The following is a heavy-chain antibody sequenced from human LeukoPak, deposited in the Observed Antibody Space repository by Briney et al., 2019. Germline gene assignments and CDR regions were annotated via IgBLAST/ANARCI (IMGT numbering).Heavy chain of an antibody. J-gene: IGHJ4*02. V-gene: IGHV3-21*01. CDR2: ISSSSSYI. CDR1: GFTFSSYS. D-gene: IGHD5-12*01. Sequence: GGSLRLSCAASGFTFSSYSMNWVRQAPGKGLEWVSSISSSSSYIYYADSVKGRFTISRDNAKNSLYLQMNSLRAEDTAVYYCARDSRRYGYSGYDDFDYWGRGTLVTVSS. CDR3: ARDSRRYGYSGYDDFDY.